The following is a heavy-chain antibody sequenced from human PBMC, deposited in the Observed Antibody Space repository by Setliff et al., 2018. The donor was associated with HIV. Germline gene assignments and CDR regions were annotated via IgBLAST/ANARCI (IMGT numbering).Heavy chain of an antibody. Sequence: GGSLRLSCAASGFTFSSYAMIWVRQAPGKGLVWVSTISADGERTYYPDSVKGRFTISRDNSNNALHLQMNSLRAEDTAVYYCARVGLVQLERRGLNYFDYWGQGTLVTVSS. J-gene: IGHJ4*02. CDR1: GFTFSSYA. D-gene: IGHD1-1*01. CDR2: ISADGERT. V-gene: IGHV3-23*01. CDR3: ARVGLVQLERRGLNYFDY.